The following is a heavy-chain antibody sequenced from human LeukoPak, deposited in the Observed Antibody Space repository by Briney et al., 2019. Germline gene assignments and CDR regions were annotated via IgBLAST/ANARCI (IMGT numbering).Heavy chain of an antibody. CDR1: GYTFSGYN. CDR2: INPNNGAT. J-gene: IGHJ6*02. V-gene: IGHV1-2*02. CDR3: ARSITGTTTWWYYYGMDV. Sequence: ASVKVSCKASGYTFSGYNIHWVRQAPGQGLEWMGWINPNNGATHYAQKFQGGVTMTRDTSISTAYMELSRLRSDDTAVYYCARSITGTTTWWYYYGMDVWGQGTTVTVSS. D-gene: IGHD1-20*01.